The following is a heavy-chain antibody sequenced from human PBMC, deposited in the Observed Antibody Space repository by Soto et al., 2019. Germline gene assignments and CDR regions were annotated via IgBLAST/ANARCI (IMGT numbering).Heavy chain of an antibody. V-gene: IGHV4-31*03. CDR3: AKGYSSSWPNAFDI. CDR2: IDYSGTT. D-gene: IGHD6-13*01. CDR1: GCSISSCVYY. Sequence: QVQLQESGPGLVKPSQTLSLTCTVSGCSISSCVYYWSWIRQHPGKGLEWIGYIDYSGTTYYNPSIKSRITISVDTSKTQCSLKLSSVTAADTAVYFCAKGYSSSWPNAFDIWGQGTMVTVSS. J-gene: IGHJ3*02.